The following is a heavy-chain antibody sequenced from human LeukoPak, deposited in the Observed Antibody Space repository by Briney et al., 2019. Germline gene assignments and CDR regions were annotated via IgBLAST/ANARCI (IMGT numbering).Heavy chain of an antibody. V-gene: IGHV3-74*01. CDR1: GFTFSSYW. CDR2: INTDGRTT. J-gene: IGHJ4*02. D-gene: IGHD1-26*01. Sequence: PGGSLRLSCAASGFTFSSYWMHWVRQAPGKGLVWVSRINTDGRTTNYADSVKGRFTISRDNAKNTLSLQMDSLRAEDTAVYYCARIILGATGGDYWGQGALVTVSP. CDR3: ARIILGATGGDY.